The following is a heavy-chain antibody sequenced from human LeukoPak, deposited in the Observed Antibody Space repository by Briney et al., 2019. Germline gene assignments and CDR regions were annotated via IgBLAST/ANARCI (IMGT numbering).Heavy chain of an antibody. CDR3: AKAEQPVAGYY. Sequence: GGYLRLSCAASGFTFSTYAMSWVRQAPGKGLEWVSAISDSGGSTYYADSVKGRFTTSRDNSKNTLYLQMSSLRAEDTAVYYCAKAEQPVAGYYWGQGTLVTVSS. J-gene: IGHJ4*02. CDR2: ISDSGGST. D-gene: IGHD6-19*01. V-gene: IGHV3-23*01. CDR1: GFTFSTYA.